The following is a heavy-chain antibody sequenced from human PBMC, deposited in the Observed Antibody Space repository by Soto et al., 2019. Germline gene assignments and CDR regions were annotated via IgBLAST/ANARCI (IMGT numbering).Heavy chain of an antibody. D-gene: IGHD2-21*02. Sequence: ASVKVSCKASGYTFTSYGISWVRQAPGQGLEWMGWISAYNGNTNYAQKLQGRVTMTTDTSTSTAYMELRSLRSDDTTVYYCARTRGVVTAILDAFHIWGQGTMVTVSS. V-gene: IGHV1-18*04. CDR3: ARTRGVVTAILDAFHI. CDR1: GYTFTSYG. J-gene: IGHJ3*02. CDR2: ISAYNGNT.